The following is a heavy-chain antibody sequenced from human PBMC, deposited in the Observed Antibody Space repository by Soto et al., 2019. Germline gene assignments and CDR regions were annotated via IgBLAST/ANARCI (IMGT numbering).Heavy chain of an antibody. D-gene: IGHD5-12*01. J-gene: IGHJ4*02. Sequence: TLSLTCTVSGGSISSGGYYLSLIRHHPGKGLEWIGYIYYSGSTYYNPSLKSRVTISVDTSKNQFSLKLSSVTAADTAVYYCASRDGYNSGVWGQGTLVTVS. CDR2: IYYSGST. V-gene: IGHV4-31*03. CDR3: ASRDGYNSGV. CDR1: GGSISSGGYY.